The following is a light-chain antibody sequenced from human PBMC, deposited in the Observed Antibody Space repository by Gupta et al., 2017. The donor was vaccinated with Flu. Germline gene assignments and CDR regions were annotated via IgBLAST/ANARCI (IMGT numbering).Light chain of an antibody. V-gene: IGKV3-11*01. Sequence: PATLSLSPGERATLSCRASQSVSSYLAWYQPKPCQAPRLLLYDASNRATGIPARFSGSGSGTHFTLTIRSLEPEDFAVYYCQQRSNWPRTFGQGTKVEIE. CDR1: QSVSSY. CDR3: QQRSNWPRT. CDR2: DAS. J-gene: IGKJ1*01.